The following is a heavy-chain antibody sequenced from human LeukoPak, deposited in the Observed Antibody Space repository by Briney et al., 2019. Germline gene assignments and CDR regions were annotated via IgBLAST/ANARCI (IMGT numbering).Heavy chain of an antibody. V-gene: IGHV3-23*01. J-gene: IGHJ5*02. D-gene: IGHD6-19*01. CDR2: ITDIYNT. CDR1: GITFSDSA. CDR3: VKGACSSGCSGNH. Sequence: GGSLRLSCAASGITFSDSAMYWVRQDPGKCLECVSAITDIYNTYYGASVKGRFTFSRDNSKKTLYLQMNSLRVDDTALYYCVKGACSSGCSGNHWGQGTRVIVSS.